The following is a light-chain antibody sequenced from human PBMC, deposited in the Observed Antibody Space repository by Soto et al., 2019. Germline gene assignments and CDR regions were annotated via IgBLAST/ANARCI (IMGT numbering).Light chain of an antibody. CDR2: DVS. Sequence: QSVMTQPPSVSAAPGQKVTISCSGSSSNIGGNSVSWYQQYPGKAPKLMISDVSKRPSGVPDRFSGSKSGNTASLTISGLQAEDEADYYCYSYAGTYTWVFGGGTKLTVL. V-gene: IGLV2-11*01. CDR1: SSNIGGNS. J-gene: IGLJ3*02. CDR3: YSYAGTYTWV.